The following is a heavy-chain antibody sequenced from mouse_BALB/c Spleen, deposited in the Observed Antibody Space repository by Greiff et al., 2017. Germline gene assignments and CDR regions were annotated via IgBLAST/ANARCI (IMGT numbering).Heavy chain of an antibody. J-gene: IGHJ4*01. CDR3: VRDGPYAMDY. Sequence: TGGGLVQPKGSLKLSCAASGFTFNTNAMNWVRQAPGKGLEWVARIRSKSNNYATYYADSVKDRFTISRDDSQSMLYLQMNNLKTEDTAMYYCVRDGPYAMDYWGQGTSVTVSS. CDR1: GFTFNTNA. V-gene: IGHV10S3*01. CDR2: IRSKSNNYAT.